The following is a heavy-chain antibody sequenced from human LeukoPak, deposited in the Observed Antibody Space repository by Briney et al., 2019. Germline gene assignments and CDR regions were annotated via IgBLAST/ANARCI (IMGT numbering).Heavy chain of an antibody. Sequence: PSQTLSLTCTVSGGSISSGGYYWSWIRQPPGKGLEWIVYIYHSGSTYYNPSLKSRVTISVDRSKNQFSLKLSSVTAADTAVYYCARGIVVVVAAGSYMDVWGKGTTVTVSS. CDR3: ARGIVVVVAAGSYMDV. CDR2: IYHSGST. D-gene: IGHD2-15*01. V-gene: IGHV4-30-2*01. J-gene: IGHJ6*03. CDR1: GGSISSGGYY.